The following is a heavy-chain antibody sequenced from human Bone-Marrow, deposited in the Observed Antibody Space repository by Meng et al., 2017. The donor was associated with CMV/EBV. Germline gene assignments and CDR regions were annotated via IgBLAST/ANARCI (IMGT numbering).Heavy chain of an antibody. CDR1: GYSFTTYW. V-gene: IGHV5-51*01. J-gene: IGHJ4*02. CDR3: ARVYSASSGLDF. CDR2: IYPGDSET. Sequence: GGSLRLSCKGSGYSFTTYWIGWVRQMPGEGLEWMGVIYPGDSETRYSPSFQGQVTISVDQSINTAYLQWGTLKASDTAMAYCARVYSASSGLDFWGQGTLVTVSS. D-gene: IGHD1-26*01.